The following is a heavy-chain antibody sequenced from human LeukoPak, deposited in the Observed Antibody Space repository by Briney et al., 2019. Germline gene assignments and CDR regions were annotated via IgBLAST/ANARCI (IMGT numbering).Heavy chain of an antibody. CDR2: INSDGGST. CDR1: GFTFSSYS. D-gene: IGHD3-16*01. Sequence: GGSLRLSCAASGFTFSSYSMYWVRQAPGKGLECVSAINSDGGSTYYADSVKGRFTISRDNSKNTLYLQMGSLRAEDMAVYYCAKGAYYYYMDVWGKGTTVTVSS. J-gene: IGHJ6*03. V-gene: IGHV3-64*02. CDR3: AKGAYYYYMDV.